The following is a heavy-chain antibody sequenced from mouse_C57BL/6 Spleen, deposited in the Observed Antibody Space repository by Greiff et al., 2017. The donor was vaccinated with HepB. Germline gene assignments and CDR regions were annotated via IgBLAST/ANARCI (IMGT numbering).Heavy chain of an antibody. CDR2: INPNNGGT. J-gene: IGHJ4*01. Sequence: VQLQQSGPELVKPGASVKIPCKASGYTFTDYNMDWVKQSHGKSLEWIGDINPNNGGTIYNQKFKGKATLTVDKSSSTAYMELRSLTSEDTAVYYCARRSWNYYAMDYWGQGTSVTVSS. CDR3: ARRSWNYYAMDY. CDR1: GYTFTDYN. V-gene: IGHV1-18*01.